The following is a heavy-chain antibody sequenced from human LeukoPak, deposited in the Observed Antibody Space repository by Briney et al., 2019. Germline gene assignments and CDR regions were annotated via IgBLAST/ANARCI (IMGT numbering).Heavy chain of an antibody. Sequence: PGGSLRLSCAASGFTFSSYSMNWVRQAPGKGLEWVSSISSSSSYIYYADSVKGRFTISRDNAKNSLYLQMNSLRAEDTAVYYCASLPHTDLYDAFDIWGQGTMVTVSS. J-gene: IGHJ3*02. D-gene: IGHD4-17*01. CDR2: ISSSSSYI. CDR1: GFTFSSYS. CDR3: ASLPHTDLYDAFDI. V-gene: IGHV3-21*01.